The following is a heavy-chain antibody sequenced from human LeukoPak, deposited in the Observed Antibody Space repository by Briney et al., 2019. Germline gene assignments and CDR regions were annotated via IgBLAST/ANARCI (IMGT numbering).Heavy chain of an antibody. CDR3: ARDYYDGSGYQNWFDP. D-gene: IGHD3-22*01. V-gene: IGHV3-48*01. Sequence: GSLRLSCAASGFTFSSYSMNWVRQAPGKGLEWVSYISSSSTIYYADSVKGRFTISRDNAKNSLYLQMNSLRAEDTAVYYCARDYYDGSGYQNWFDPWGQGTLVTVSS. J-gene: IGHJ5*02. CDR1: GFTFSSYS. CDR2: ISSSSTI.